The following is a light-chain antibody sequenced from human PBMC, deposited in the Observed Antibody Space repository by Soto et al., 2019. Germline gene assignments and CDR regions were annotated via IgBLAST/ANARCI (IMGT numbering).Light chain of an antibody. J-gene: IGKJ1*01. Sequence: IQMTQSPSILSASVGDRVTITCLASQSISSWLAWYQQKPGKAPNLLIHKASHLESGVPSRFSGSGSGTEFTLTISSLQHGDFATYYCQHYNTYPWTFGPGTKVDIK. V-gene: IGKV1-5*03. CDR3: QHYNTYPWT. CDR1: QSISSW. CDR2: KAS.